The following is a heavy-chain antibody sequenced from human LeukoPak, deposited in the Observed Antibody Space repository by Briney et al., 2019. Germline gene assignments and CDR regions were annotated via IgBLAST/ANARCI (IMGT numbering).Heavy chain of an antibody. D-gene: IGHD6-19*01. CDR1: GGSISSYY. Sequence: NPSDTLSLTCTVSGGSISSYYWSWIRQPAGKGLEWIGRIYTSGSTNYNPSLKSRVTMSVDTSKNQFSLKLSSVTAADTAVYYCARPQGGWSSDAFDIWGQGTMVTVSS. CDR3: ARPQGGWSSDAFDI. J-gene: IGHJ3*02. V-gene: IGHV4-4*07. CDR2: IYTSGST.